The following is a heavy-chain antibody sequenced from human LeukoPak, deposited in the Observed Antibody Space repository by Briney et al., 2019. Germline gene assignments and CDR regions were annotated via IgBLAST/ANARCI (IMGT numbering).Heavy chain of an antibody. Sequence: SETLSLTCIVSGGSVSSYYWTWIRQPPGKGLEWIGYIYNSGSTNYNPSLKSRVTISVDTSKNQFSLKLSSVTAADTAVYYCARDTDSSGYYDSWGQGALVTVSS. D-gene: IGHD3-22*01. CDR2: IYNSGST. CDR3: ARDTDSSGYYDS. V-gene: IGHV4-59*02. CDR1: GGSVSSYY. J-gene: IGHJ5*01.